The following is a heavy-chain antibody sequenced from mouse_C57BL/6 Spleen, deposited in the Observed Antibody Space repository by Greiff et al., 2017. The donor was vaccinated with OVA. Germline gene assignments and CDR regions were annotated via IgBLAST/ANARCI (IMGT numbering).Heavy chain of an antibody. Sequence: VQLQESGPGLVQPSQSLSITCTVSGFSLTSYGVHWVRQSPGKGLEWLGVIWRGGSTDYTAAFMSRLSITKDNSKSQVFFKMNSLQADDTAIYYCAKGRSGSAWFAYWGQGTLVTVSA. CDR1: GFSLTSYG. V-gene: IGHV2-5*01. D-gene: IGHD3-2*02. CDR2: IWRGGST. J-gene: IGHJ3*01. CDR3: AKGRSGSAWFAY.